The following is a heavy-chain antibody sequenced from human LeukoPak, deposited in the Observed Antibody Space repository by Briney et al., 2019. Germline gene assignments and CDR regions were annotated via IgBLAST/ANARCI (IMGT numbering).Heavy chain of an antibody. D-gene: IGHD3-3*01. J-gene: IGHJ4*02. Sequence: SETLSLTCTVSGGSISSSSYYWGWIRQPPGKGLEWIGSIYYSGSTYYNPSLKSRVTISVDTSKNQFSLKLSSVTAADTAVYYCARAVLRFLEWLPDYWGQGTLVTVSS. CDR3: ARAVLRFLEWLPDY. CDR1: GGSISSSSYY. V-gene: IGHV4-39*07. CDR2: IYYSGST.